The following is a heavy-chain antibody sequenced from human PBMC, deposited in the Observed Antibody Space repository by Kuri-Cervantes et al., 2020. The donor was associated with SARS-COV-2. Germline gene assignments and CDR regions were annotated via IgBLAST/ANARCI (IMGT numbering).Heavy chain of an antibody. D-gene: IGHD1-1*01. CDR2: INSDGSST. Sequence: LSLTCAASGFTFSSYAMHWVRQAPGKGLEWVSRINSDGSSTTYADSVKGRFTISRDNAKNMLFLQMNSLRAEDTAVYYCVRDGDHWNFDYWGQGTLVTVSS. CDR1: GFTFSSYA. V-gene: IGHV3-74*01. CDR3: VRDGDHWNFDY. J-gene: IGHJ4*02.